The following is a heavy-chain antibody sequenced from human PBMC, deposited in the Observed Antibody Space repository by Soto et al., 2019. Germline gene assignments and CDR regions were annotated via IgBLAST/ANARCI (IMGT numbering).Heavy chain of an antibody. D-gene: IGHD6-13*01. Sequence: GGSLRLSCAASGFTFSSYAMHWVRQAPGKGLVWVSRISNDGSTTNYADSVKGRFTISRDNAKSTLYLQMNSLRAEDTAVYYCARVVGSIDYWGQGTLVTVSS. CDR1: GFTFSSYA. CDR2: ISNDGSTT. V-gene: IGHV3-74*01. CDR3: ARVVGSIDY. J-gene: IGHJ4*02.